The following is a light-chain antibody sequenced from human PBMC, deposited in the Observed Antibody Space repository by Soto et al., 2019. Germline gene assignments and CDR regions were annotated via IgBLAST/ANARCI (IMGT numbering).Light chain of an antibody. CDR2: GAS. J-gene: IGKJ4*01. Sequence: EIVLTQSPGTLSLSPGERASLSCRTSQSISSRSLAWYQQKPGQPPRLLIYGASRRATGIPDRFTGSGSGTDFTLTINRREPEDSAVYYCQQYPDAPLTFGGGTKVEIK. CDR3: QQYPDAPLT. CDR1: QSISSRS. V-gene: IGKV3-20*01.